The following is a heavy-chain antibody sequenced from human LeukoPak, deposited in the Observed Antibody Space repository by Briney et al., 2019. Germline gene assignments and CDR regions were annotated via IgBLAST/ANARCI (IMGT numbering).Heavy chain of an antibody. V-gene: IGHV3-23*01. CDR1: GFTFSSYA. Sequence: GGSLRLSCAASGFTFSSYAMSWVRQAPGKGLEWVSAISGSTYYADSVKGRFTISRDNSKNTLYLQMNSLGAEDTAVYYCAKSSLRYFDYWGQGTLVTVSS. CDR3: AKSSLRYFDY. J-gene: IGHJ4*02. D-gene: IGHD6-6*01. CDR2: ISGST.